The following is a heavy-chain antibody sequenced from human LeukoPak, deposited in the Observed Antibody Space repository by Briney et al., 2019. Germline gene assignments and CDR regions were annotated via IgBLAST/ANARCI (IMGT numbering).Heavy chain of an antibody. V-gene: IGHV3-23*01. CDR1: GFTFSSYG. CDR2: ISGSGGST. Sequence: PGGSLRLSCAASGFTFSSYGMSWVRQAPGKGLEWASAISGSGGSTYYADSVKGRFTISRDNSKNTLYLQMNSLRAEDTAVYYCAKDRLSLLAPSDFDYWGQGTLVTVSS. J-gene: IGHJ4*02. CDR3: AKDRLSLLAPSDFDY. D-gene: IGHD3-10*01.